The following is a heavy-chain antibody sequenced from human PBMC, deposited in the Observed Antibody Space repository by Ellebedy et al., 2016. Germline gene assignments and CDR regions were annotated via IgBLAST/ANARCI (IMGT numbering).Heavy chain of an antibody. J-gene: IGHJ6*02. CDR2: VIPIFGTA. CDR1: GGTFSSYA. D-gene: IGHD3-16*01. V-gene: IGHV1-69*13. Sequence: ASVKVSCKASGGTFSSYAISWVRQAPGQGLEWMGGVIPIFGTANYAQKFQGRVTITADESTSTAYMELSSLRSEDTAVYYCASLGVTTHRPNYYYYGMDVWGQGTTVTVSS. CDR3: ASLGVTTHRPNYYYYGMDV.